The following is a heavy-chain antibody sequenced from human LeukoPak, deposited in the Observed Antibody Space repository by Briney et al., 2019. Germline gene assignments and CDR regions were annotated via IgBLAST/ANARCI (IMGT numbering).Heavy chain of an antibody. V-gene: IGHV3-30*02. CDR1: GFTFSSYG. J-gene: IGHJ4*02. CDR3: AKDSSGSGSYDFGDY. Sequence: PGGSLRLSCAASGFTFSSYGMHWVRQGPGKGLEWVAFIQFDGNAKFYADSVKGRFTISRDNSQNTLYLQMNSLIAEDTAVYYCAKDSSGSGSYDFGDYWDQGTVVTVSS. D-gene: IGHD3-10*01. CDR2: IQFDGNAK.